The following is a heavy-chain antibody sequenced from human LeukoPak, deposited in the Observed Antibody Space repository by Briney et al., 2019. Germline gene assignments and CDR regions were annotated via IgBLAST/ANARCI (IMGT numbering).Heavy chain of an antibody. CDR3: AKAHSDYDFWSGYSSVNDAFDI. V-gene: IGHV3-9*01. D-gene: IGHD3-3*01. CDR2: ISWNSGSI. Sequence: GRSLRLSCAASGFTFDDYAMHWVRHAPGKGLEWVSGISWNSGSIGYADSVKGRFTISRDNAKNSLYLQMNSLRAEDTALYYCAKAHSDYDFWSGYSSVNDAFDIWGQGTMVTVSS. CDR1: GFTFDDYA. J-gene: IGHJ3*02.